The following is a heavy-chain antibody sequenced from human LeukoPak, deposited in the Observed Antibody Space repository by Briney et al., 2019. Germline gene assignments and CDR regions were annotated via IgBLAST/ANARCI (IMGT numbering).Heavy chain of an antibody. D-gene: IGHD6-13*01. CDR1: GFSFSSYS. CDR3: ARGPRILAAGSYYFDY. V-gene: IGHV3-21*04. CDR2: ISSSSSYM. Sequence: GGSLRLSCAASGFSFSSYSMNWVRQAPGKGLEGVSSISSSSSYMYYADSVKGRFTISGDNAKSSLYLEMNSLRVEDTAVYYCARGPRILAAGSYYFDYWGQGSLVTVPS. J-gene: IGHJ4*02.